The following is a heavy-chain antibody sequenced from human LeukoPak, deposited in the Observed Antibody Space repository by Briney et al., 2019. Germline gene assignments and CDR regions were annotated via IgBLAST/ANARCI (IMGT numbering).Heavy chain of an antibody. D-gene: IGHD3/OR15-3a*01. CDR1: GGSISSGDYY. V-gene: IGHV4-30-4*01. Sequence: SETLSLTCTVSGGSISSGDYYWSWIRQPPGKGLEWIGYIYYSERPYYNPSLKSRVTISVDTSKNQFSLSLSSVTAADTAVYYCARVWTTWGFDYWGQGTLVTVSS. CDR2: IYYSERP. J-gene: IGHJ4*02. CDR3: ARVWTTWGFDY.